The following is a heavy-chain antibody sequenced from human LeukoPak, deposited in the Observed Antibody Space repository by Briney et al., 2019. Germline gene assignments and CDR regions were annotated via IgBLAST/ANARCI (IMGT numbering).Heavy chain of an antibody. V-gene: IGHV3-23*01. CDR3: AKRQVVGDGGFDY. Sequence: PGGSLRLSCAASGLTFSSYAMSWVRQAPGKGLEWVSAISGSGGGTYYADSVKGRFTISRDNSKNTLYLQVNSLRAEDTAVYYCAKRQVVGDGGFDYWAREPWSPSPQ. J-gene: IGHJ4*02. CDR1: GLTFSSYA. D-gene: IGHD6-19*01. CDR2: ISGSGGGT.